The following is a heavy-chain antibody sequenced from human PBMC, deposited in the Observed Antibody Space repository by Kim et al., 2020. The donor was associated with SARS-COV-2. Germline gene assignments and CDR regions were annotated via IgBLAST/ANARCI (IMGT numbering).Heavy chain of an antibody. J-gene: IGHJ6*02. CDR2: IWYDGSNK. CDR3: AKDGSALYVWGSYSAMDV. CDR1: GFTFSSYG. D-gene: IGHD3-16*01. Sequence: GGSLRLSCAASGFTFSSYGMHWVRQAPGKGLEWVAVIWYDGSNKYYADSVKGRFTISRDNSKNTLYLQMNSLRAEDTAVYYCAKDGSALYVWGSYSAMDVWGQGTTVTVSS. V-gene: IGHV3-33*06.